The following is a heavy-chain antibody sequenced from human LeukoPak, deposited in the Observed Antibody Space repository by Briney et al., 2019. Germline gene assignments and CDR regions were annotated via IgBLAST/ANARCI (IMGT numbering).Heavy chain of an antibody. J-gene: IGHJ6*03. V-gene: IGHV1-8*02. D-gene: IGHD3-10*01. CDR2: MNPNSGNT. Sequence: ASVKVSCKASGYTFTSHDINWVRQATGQGLEWMGWMNPNSGNTGYAQKFQGRVTMTRNTSISTAYMELSSLRSEDTAVYYCARGLRGVIIRHYYYYYYMDVWGKGTTVTISS. CDR3: ARGLRGVIIRHYYYYYYMDV. CDR1: GYTFTSHD.